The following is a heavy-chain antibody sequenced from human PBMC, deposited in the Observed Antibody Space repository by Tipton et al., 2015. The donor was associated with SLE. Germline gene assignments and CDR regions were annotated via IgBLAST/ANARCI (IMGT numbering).Heavy chain of an antibody. D-gene: IGHD3-10*01. CDR3: ARHGDRGWFDP. CDR1: GYTFTSYG. CDR2: IIPIFGTA. J-gene: IGHJ5*02. Sequence: QSGAEVKKPGASVKVSCKASGYTFTSYGISWVRQAPGQGLEWMGGIIPIFGTANYAQEFQGRVTITADESTSTAYMELSSLRSEDTAVYYCARHGDRGWFDPWGQGTLVTVSS. V-gene: IGHV1-69*13.